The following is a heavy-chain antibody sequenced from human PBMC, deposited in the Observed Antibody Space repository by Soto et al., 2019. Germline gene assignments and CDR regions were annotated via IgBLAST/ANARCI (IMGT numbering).Heavy chain of an antibody. CDR2: INPATGAA. CDR3: ARGGGVGVAGSAAFDM. V-gene: IGHV1-2*02. D-gene: IGHD3-3*01. J-gene: IGHJ3*02. CDR1: GYPVTAYY. Sequence: LVQSGAVVKKPGAPVTGSRPASGYPVTAYYMHWVRPAPGRRPGWVGGINPATGAAKYKQTFQGRVTMTRDTSTSTVFMELSGLTSEDTAVFYCARGGGVGVAGSAAFDMWGQGTLVTVSS.